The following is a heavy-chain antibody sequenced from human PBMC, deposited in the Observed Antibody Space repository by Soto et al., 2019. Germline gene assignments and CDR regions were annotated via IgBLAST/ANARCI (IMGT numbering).Heavy chain of an antibody. CDR3: AHTGGNYYGSGTYVSFDY. Sequence: QITLKESGPTLVKPRQTLTLTCTFSGFSLSTSGVGVGWIRQPPGKALEWLALIYWDDDKRYSPSLKRRLTITKDTSKNQVVLTMTNMDPVDTATYYCAHTGGNYYGSGTYVSFDYWGQGTLVTVSS. CDR2: IYWDDDK. CDR1: GFSLSTSGVG. D-gene: IGHD3-10*01. J-gene: IGHJ4*02. V-gene: IGHV2-5*02.